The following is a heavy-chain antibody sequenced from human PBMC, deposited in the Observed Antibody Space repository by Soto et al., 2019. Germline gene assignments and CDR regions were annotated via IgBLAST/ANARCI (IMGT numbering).Heavy chain of an antibody. V-gene: IGHV3-7*01. CDR1: GFTFSSFW. CDR3: AKTYYYTAGTY. D-gene: IGHD3-10*01. Sequence: GGSLRLSCAASGFTFSSFWMSWVRQAPGKGLEWVANIKQDGREKNYVGSVEGRFTISRDNSKNSLYLQMNSLRVEDTAVYYCAKTYYYTAGTYWGQGALVTVSS. CDR2: IKQDGREK. J-gene: IGHJ4*02.